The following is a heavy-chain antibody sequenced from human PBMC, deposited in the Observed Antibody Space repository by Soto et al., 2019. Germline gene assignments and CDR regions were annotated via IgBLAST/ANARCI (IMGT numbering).Heavy chain of an antibody. Sequence: QVQLQESGQGLVKPSETLSLTCTVSGGSISSYYWSWIRQPPGKGLEWIGYIYYSGSTNYNPSLKHRVIIAVDTSKNHFSLKLSSMTAADTAVNYCARGCEDCSSTSRDVRDYYMDGWCKGTTVTVS. D-gene: IGHD2-2*01. J-gene: IGHJ6*03. V-gene: IGHV4-59*01. CDR1: GGSISSYY. CDR2: IYYSGST. CDR3: ARGCEDCSSTSRDVRDYYMDG.